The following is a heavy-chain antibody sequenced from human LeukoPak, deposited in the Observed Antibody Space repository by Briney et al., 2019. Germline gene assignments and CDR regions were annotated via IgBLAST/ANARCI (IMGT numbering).Heavy chain of an antibody. J-gene: IGHJ4*02. CDR3: ARAVTSIPYYFDS. V-gene: IGHV4-31*03. Sequence: SQTLSLTCTVSGGSISSGGYYWSWIRQHPGKGLEWIGYIYYSGSTYYNPSLKSRVTISVDTSKNQFSLKLNSVTAADTAVYSCARAVTSIPYYFDSWGQGTLVTVSS. D-gene: IGHD2-21*02. CDR1: GGSISSGGYY. CDR2: IYYSGST.